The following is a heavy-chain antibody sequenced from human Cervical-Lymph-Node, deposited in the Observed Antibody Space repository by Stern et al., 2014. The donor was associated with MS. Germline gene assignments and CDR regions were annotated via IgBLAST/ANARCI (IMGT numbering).Heavy chain of an antibody. J-gene: IGHJ4*02. CDR1: GYTFTAYF. D-gene: IGHD1-26*01. V-gene: IGHV1-2*02. CDR2: ISTDTGGA. Sequence: VKLVESGAEVKKPGASVKVSCKASGYTFTAYFIHWVRQAPGQGLEWMGLISTDTGGANYAQRFQGRVTMTRDTSISTPYMELSRLRSDDTAVYYCARDRGSHSDYWGQGTLVTVSS. CDR3: ARDRGSHSDY.